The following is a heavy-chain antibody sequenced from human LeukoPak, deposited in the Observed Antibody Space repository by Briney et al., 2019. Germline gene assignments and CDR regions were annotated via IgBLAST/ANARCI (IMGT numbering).Heavy chain of an antibody. CDR1: GFTFNNYV. V-gene: IGHV1-18*01. CDR2: LVAYNGNT. Sequence: ASVKVSCKASGFTFNNYVITWVRQAPGQGLEWMGCLVAYNGNTNYAQKIQGRVTMTTDRSMNTAYMDLRSLRSDDTAVYYCATSASLNGYGDYGSVASWGQGTLVTVSS. J-gene: IGHJ5*01. D-gene: IGHD4-17*01. CDR3: ATSASLNGYGDYGSVAS.